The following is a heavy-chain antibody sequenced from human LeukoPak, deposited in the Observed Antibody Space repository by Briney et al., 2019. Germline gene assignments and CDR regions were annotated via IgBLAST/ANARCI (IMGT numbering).Heavy chain of an antibody. CDR2: IKQDGGEI. CDR3: ARDKTHDYGDSYLEY. D-gene: IGHD4-17*01. V-gene: IGHV3-7*03. Sequence: GGSLRLSCAASGFTFSSCWMSWVRQAPGKGLEWVANIKQDGGEIYYVDSVKGRFTISRDNTKNSLYLQMNSLRAEDTAVYYCARDKTHDYGDSYLEYWGQGTLVTVSS. J-gene: IGHJ4*02. CDR1: GFTFSSCW.